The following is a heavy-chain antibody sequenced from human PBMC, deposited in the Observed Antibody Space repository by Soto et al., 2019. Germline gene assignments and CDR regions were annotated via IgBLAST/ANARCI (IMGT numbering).Heavy chain of an antibody. Sequence: GGSLRLSCAASGFTFSSYEMNWVRQAPGKGLEWVSYISSSGSTIYYADSVKGRFTISRDNAKNSLYLQMNSLRAEDTAVYYCARVPTVVTPHYYYCMDVWGQGTTVTVSS. CDR3: ARVPTVVTPHYYYCMDV. CDR1: GFTFSSYE. V-gene: IGHV3-48*03. D-gene: IGHD4-17*01. CDR2: ISSSGSTI. J-gene: IGHJ6*02.